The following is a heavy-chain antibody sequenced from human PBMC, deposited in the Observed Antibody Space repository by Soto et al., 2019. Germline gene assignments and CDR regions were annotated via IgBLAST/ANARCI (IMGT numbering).Heavy chain of an antibody. D-gene: IGHD2-2*02. CDR2: ISGSGGST. CDR3: TGYCSSTSCYIDYYSYYGMDV. V-gene: IGHV3-23*01. J-gene: IGHJ6*02. CDR1: GFTFSSYA. Sequence: EVQLLESGGGLVQPGGSLRLSCAASGFTFSSYAMSWVRQAPGKGLEWVSAISGSGGSTYYADSVKGRFTISRDNSKNTLYLRMNSLRAEDTAVYYATGYCSSTSCYIDYYSYYGMDVWGQGTTVTVSS.